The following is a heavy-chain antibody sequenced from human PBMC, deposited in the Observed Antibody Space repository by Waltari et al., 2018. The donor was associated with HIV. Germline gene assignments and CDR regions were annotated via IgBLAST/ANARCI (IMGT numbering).Heavy chain of an antibody. CDR2: ISSDGGST. V-gene: IGHV3-64*03. D-gene: IGHD2-2*02. Sequence: EVRLLESGARVVPPLWSQILSCTESRCTCISFTLHSVDQCPVGGMTNCAGISSDGGSTYYSDSVKGRFTISRDNTKNTVFVQMPSLAEDESDFYLCVKERGTRHGYNYPFAHWGPGTLVSVSS. CDR3: VKERGTRHGYNYPFAH. CDR1: RCTCISFT. J-gene: IGHJ4*02.